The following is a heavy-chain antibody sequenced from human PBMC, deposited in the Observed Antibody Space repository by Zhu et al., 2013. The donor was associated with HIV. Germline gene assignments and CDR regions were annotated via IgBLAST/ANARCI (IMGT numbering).Heavy chain of an antibody. V-gene: IGHV1-69*06. D-gene: IGHD5-18*01. CDR1: GGTFSSYA. CDR3: ASVVSGYSYDNYYYYGMDV. CDR2: IIPIFGTA. J-gene: IGHJ6*02. Sequence: QVQLVQSGAEVKKPGSSVKVSCKASGGTFSSYAISWVRQAPGQGLEWMGGIIPIFGTANYAQKFQGRVTITADKSTSTAYMELSSLRSEDTAVYYCASVVSGYSYDNYYYYGMDVWGQGTTVTVSS.